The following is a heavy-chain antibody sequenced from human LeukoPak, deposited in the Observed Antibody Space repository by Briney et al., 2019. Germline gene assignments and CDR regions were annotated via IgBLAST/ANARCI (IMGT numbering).Heavy chain of an antibody. D-gene: IGHD3-10*01. CDR1: GFTFSSYS. CDR3: ARDSPGYYGAVGFDY. Sequence: GGSLRLSCAASGFTFSSYSMNWVRQAPGKGLEWVSSISSSSSYIYYADSVKGRFTISRDNAKNSLYLQMNSLRAEDTAVYYCARDSPGYYGAVGFDYWGQGTLVTVSS. CDR2: ISSSSSYI. V-gene: IGHV3-21*01. J-gene: IGHJ4*02.